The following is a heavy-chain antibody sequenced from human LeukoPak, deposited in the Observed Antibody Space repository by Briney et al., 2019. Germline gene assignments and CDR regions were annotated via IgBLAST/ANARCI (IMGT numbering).Heavy chain of an antibody. CDR3: ARPRTGFWSGYPQYNWFDP. Sequence: SETLSLTCTVSGGSISSSSYYWGWIRQPPGKGLEWIGSIYYSGSTYYNPSLKSRVTISVDTSKNQFSLKLSSVTAADTAVYYCARPRTGFWSGYPQYNWFDPWGQGTLVTVSS. V-gene: IGHV4-39*01. J-gene: IGHJ5*02. D-gene: IGHD3-3*01. CDR2: IYYSGST. CDR1: GGSISSSSYY.